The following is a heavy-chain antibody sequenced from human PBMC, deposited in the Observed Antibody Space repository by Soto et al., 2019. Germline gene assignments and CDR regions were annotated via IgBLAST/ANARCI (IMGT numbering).Heavy chain of an antibody. CDR1: GFTFSSNA. V-gene: IGHV3-30-3*01. J-gene: IGHJ4*02. D-gene: IGHD1-1*01. CDR3: ASEQLAVLRGVLDY. CDR2: ISYDGSNK. Sequence: GSFLRLSCVDLGFTFSSNAMHWVGKAPGKGLEGGAVISYDGSNKYYADSVKGRFTISRDNSKTTPNLQMNSLRAEATAVYYCASEQLAVLRGVLDYWGQGTLVTVSS.